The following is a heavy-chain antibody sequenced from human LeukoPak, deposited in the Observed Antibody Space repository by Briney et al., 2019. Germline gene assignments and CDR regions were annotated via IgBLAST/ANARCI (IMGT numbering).Heavy chain of an antibody. CDR1: GYTFPSYF. CDR3: ASSTGPYWYFDL. D-gene: IGHD3-10*01. CDR2: INPTGGST. V-gene: IGHV1-46*01. J-gene: IGHJ2*01. Sequence: ASVKVSCKASGYTFPSYFMHWVRQAPGQGLEWMGIINPTGGSTTYAQKFQGRVTMTRDTSTSTVYMELSSLRSEDTAVYYCASSTGPYWYFDLWGRGTLVTVSS.